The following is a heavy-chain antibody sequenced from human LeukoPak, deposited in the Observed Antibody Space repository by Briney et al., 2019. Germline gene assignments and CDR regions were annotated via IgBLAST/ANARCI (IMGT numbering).Heavy chain of an antibody. J-gene: IGHJ4*02. CDR1: GYSSTSYW. D-gene: IGHD3-9*01. Sequence: GESLKISCKGSGYSSTSYWIGWVRQMPGKGLEWMGIIYPGDSDTRYSPSFQGQVTISADKSISTAYLQWSSLKASDTAMYYCARLSPETYDILTGYYRYYFDYWGQGTLVTVSS. CDR2: IYPGDSDT. V-gene: IGHV5-51*01. CDR3: ARLSPETYDILTGYYRYYFDY.